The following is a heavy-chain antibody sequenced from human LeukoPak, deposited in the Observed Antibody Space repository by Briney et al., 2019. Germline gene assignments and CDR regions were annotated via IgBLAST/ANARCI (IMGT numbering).Heavy chain of an antibody. Sequence: AVKVSCKASGGTFSSYAISWVRQAPGQGLEWMGGIIPIFGTANYAQKFQGRVTITTDESTSTAYMELSSLRSEDTAVYYCARGDPYCSGGSCYEPYYYYYMDVWGKGTTVTVSS. CDR1: GGTFSSYA. D-gene: IGHD2-15*01. CDR2: IIPIFGTA. V-gene: IGHV1-69*05. J-gene: IGHJ6*03. CDR3: ARGDPYCSGGSCYEPYYYYYMDV.